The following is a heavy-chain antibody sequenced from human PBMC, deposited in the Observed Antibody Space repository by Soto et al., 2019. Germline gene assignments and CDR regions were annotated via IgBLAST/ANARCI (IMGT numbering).Heavy chain of an antibody. CDR1: GFTFSRYG. CDR2: IWFDGTNQ. J-gene: IGHJ4*02. CDR3: ARELNVETKWLRSEFDY. Sequence: QVQLVESGGGVVQPGMSLRLSCAASGFTFSRYGMHWVRQTPGKGLEWVAVIWFDGTNQYYADSVKGRFTISRDTSKNTLYLQMNSLRAEDTAVYYCARELNVETKWLRSEFDYWVQGTLVTVSS. D-gene: IGHD5-12*01. V-gene: IGHV3-33*01.